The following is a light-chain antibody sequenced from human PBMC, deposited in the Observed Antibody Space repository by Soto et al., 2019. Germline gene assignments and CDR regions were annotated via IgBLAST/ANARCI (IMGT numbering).Light chain of an antibody. CDR2: AAS. Sequence: EIVLTQSPGTLSLSPGERATLSCRASQSISSTYLAWYRQKPGQAPRLLIYAASSRATGIPDRFSGSGSGTDFTSTISRLEPEAFAVYYCQQYYASSWTFGQGTRVEIK. J-gene: IGKJ1*01. V-gene: IGKV3-20*01. CDR3: QQYYASSWT. CDR1: QSISSTY.